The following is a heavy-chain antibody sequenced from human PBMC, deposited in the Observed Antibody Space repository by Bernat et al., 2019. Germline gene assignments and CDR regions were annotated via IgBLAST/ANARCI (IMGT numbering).Heavy chain of an antibody. Sequence: QVQLVQSGAEVKKPGASVKVSCKASGYTFTSYAMHWVRQAPGQRLEWMGWINAGNGNTKYSQKFQGRVTITRDTSASTAYMELSSLRSEDTAVYYCARVRGIQLWLLDYWGQGTLVTVSS. J-gene: IGHJ4*02. CDR1: GYTFTSYA. D-gene: IGHD5-18*01. CDR3: ARVRGIQLWLLDY. CDR2: INAGNGNT. V-gene: IGHV1-3*01.